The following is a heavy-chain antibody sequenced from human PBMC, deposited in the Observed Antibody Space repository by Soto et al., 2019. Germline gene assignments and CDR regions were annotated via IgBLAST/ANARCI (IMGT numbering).Heavy chain of an antibody. Sequence: QVQLVESGGGVVQPGRSLRLSCAASGFTFSSYGMYWVRQAPGKGLEWVAVIWYDGSNKYYEDSVKGRFTISRDNSKNTLYVQMVSLRAEDTAVHYCASDEVFTVYWGQGTLVTVSS. CDR3: ASDEVFTVY. D-gene: IGHD2-8*02. CDR2: IWYDGSNK. CDR1: GFTFSSYG. J-gene: IGHJ4*02. V-gene: IGHV3-33*01.